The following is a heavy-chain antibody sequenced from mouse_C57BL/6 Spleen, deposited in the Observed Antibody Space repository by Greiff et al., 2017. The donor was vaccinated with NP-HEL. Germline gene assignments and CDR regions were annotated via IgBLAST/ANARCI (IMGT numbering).Heavy chain of an antibody. J-gene: IGHJ3*01. CDR2: INPNNGGT. V-gene: IGHV1-22*01. Sequence: VQLQQSGPELVKPGASVKMSCKASGYTFTDYNMHWVKQSHGKSLEWIGYINPNNGGTSYNQKFKGKATLTVNKSSSTAYMELRSLTSEDSAVYYCAIYDGYSAWFAYWGQGTLVTVSA. D-gene: IGHD2-3*01. CDR3: AIYDGYSAWFAY. CDR1: GYTFTDYN.